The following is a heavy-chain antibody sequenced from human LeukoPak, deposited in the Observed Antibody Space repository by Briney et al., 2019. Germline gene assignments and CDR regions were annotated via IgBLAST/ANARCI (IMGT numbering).Heavy chain of an antibody. J-gene: IGHJ4*02. CDR3: ARASSGWYSFYFDY. CDR1: GFTFDDYG. D-gene: IGHD6-19*01. Sequence: TGGSLRLSCAASGFTFDDYGMSWVRQAPGKGLEWVSGINWNGGSTGYADSVKGRFTISRDNAKNSLYLQMNSLRAEDTALYYCARASSGWYSFYFDYWGQGTLVTVSS. CDR2: INWNGGST. V-gene: IGHV3-20*04.